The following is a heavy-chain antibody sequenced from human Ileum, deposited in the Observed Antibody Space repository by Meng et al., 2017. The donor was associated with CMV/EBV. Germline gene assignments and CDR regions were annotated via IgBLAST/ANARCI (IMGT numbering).Heavy chain of an antibody. V-gene: IGHV1-8*01. Sequence: YDINWVRQATGQGLEWMGWMNPNTGNTGYAQKFQGRVTMTRNTSISTAYMELSSLRSEDTAVYYCARVPICNGRRNCRSTTSYYFGYWGQGTLVTVSS. D-gene: IGHD3-16*02. CDR3: ARVPICNGRRNCRSTTSYYFGY. CDR1: YD. CDR2: MNPNTGNT. J-gene: IGHJ4*02.